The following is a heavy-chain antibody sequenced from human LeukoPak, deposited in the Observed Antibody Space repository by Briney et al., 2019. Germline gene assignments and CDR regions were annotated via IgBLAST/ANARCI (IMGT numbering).Heavy chain of an antibody. CDR3: AKGSNWNYLYYFDY. CDR1: GFTFSNYA. Sequence: GGSLRLSCAASGFTFSNYAMSWVRQAPGKGLEWVSSVSSTGGTTYYADSVKGRFTISRDNSKNMLYLQMNSLRAEDTAVYYCAKGSNWNYLYYFDYWGREPWSPSPQ. D-gene: IGHD1-7*01. V-gene: IGHV3-23*01. CDR2: VSSTGGTT. J-gene: IGHJ4*02.